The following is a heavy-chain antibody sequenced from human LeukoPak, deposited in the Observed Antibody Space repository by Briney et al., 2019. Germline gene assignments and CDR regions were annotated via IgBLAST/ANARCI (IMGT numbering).Heavy chain of an antibody. CDR2: VYYSGST. V-gene: IGHV4-31*03. D-gene: IGHD7-27*01. J-gene: IGHJ4*02. Sequence: PSETLSLTCTVSGGSISSGDYYWSWIRQHPGKGLEWIGYVYYSGSTYYNPSLKGRVTISVDPSKNQFSLKLSSVTAADTAVYYCARGGQLGIAVDYWGQGTLVTVSS. CDR3: ARGGQLGIAVDY. CDR1: GGSISSGDYY.